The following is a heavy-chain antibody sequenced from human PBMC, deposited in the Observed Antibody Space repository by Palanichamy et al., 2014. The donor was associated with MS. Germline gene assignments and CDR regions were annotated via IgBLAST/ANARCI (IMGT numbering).Heavy chain of an antibody. CDR2: ISSSSSTI. V-gene: IGHV3-48*02. J-gene: IGHJ6*03. CDR3: ARDPLLEYYGPHYYMDV. D-gene: IGHD4-17*01. Sequence: EVQLVESGGGLVQPGGSLRLSCAASGFTFSSYSMNWVRQAPGKGLEWVSYISSSSSTIYYADSVKGRFTISRDNAKNSLYLQMNSLRDEDTAVYYCARDPLLEYYGPHYYMDVWGKGTTVTVSS. CDR1: GFTFSSYS.